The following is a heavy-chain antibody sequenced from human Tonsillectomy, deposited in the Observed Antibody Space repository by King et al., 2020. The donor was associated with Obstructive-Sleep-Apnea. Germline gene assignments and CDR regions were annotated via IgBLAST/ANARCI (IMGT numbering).Heavy chain of an antibody. CDR1: GGTFSSYA. V-gene: IGHV1-69*09. CDR3: ASERRVADHPNGSFDY. D-gene: IGHD1-26*01. J-gene: IGHJ4*02. CDR2: IIPIFGIT. Sequence: QLVQSGAEVKKPGSSVKVSCRASGGTFSSYAMSWVRQAPGQGLEWMGRIIPIFGITNYAQKFQGRVTIATDKSTSTAYMELRSQRSDDTAVYYCASERRVADHPNGSFDYWRKGTLITVSS.